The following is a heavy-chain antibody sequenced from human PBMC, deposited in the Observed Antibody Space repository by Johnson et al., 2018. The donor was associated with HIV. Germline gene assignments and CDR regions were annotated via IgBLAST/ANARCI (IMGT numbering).Heavy chain of an antibody. CDR1: GFTFSSYG. CDR2: IYSGGST. Sequence: VQLVESGGGLVQPGGSLRLSCAASGFTFSSYGMHWVRQAPGKGLEWVSVIYSGGSTYYADSVKGRFTISRDNSKNTLYLQMNSLRAEDTAVYYCARASSGYYSDAFDIWGQGTMVTVSS. CDR3: ARASSGYYSDAFDI. J-gene: IGHJ3*02. V-gene: IGHV3-66*02. D-gene: IGHD3-22*01.